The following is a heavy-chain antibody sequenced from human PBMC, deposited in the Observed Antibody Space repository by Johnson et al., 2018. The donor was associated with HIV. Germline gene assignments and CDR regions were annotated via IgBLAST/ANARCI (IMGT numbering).Heavy chain of an antibody. CDR3: VKEASRGTVTQAPDAFDI. Sequence: VQLVESGGGVVQPGGSLRLSCVASGFIFNNYGIHWVRQAPGKGLEWVAFIRFDGSIEYYADSVKGRFTISRDNSKNTLHLQMNSLRAEDTAVYYCVKEASRGTVTQAPDAFDIWGQGTVVTVSS. V-gene: IGHV3-30*02. CDR1: GFIFNNYG. J-gene: IGHJ3*02. D-gene: IGHD4-17*01. CDR2: IRFDGSIE.